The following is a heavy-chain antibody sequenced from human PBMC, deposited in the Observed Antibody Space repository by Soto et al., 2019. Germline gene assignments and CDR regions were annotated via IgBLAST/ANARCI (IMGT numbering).Heavy chain of an antibody. CDR3: ARQQYYDSRGVVDY. J-gene: IGHJ4*02. V-gene: IGHV4-39*01. CDR1: GGSINNRTYY. Sequence: PSETLSLTCSVSGGSINNRTYYWGWIRQPPGRGLEWIGSISYSWRTYDNPSLKSRVTISSYTSNNQFSLKLSSVTAADTAVSYCARQQYYDSRGVVDYWGQGTLVTVST. CDR2: ISYSWRT. D-gene: IGHD3-22*01.